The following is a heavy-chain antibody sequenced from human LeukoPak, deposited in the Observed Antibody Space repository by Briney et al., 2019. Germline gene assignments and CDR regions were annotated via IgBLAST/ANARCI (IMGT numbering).Heavy chain of an antibody. V-gene: IGHV4-59*12. D-gene: IGHD5-24*01. CDR2: IYYSGST. Sequence: PSETLSLTCTVSGGSIRSYYWSWIRQPPGKGLEWIGYIYYSGSTNYNPSLKSRITISVDTSKNQFSLKLSSVTAADTAVYYCARGIDAYKVGNSWGQGILVTVSS. J-gene: IGHJ4*02. CDR1: GGSIRSYY. CDR3: ARGIDAYKVGNS.